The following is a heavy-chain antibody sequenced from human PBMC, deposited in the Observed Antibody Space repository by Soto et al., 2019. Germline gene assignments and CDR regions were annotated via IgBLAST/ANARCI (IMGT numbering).Heavy chain of an antibody. V-gene: IGHV6-1*01. J-gene: IGHJ6*02. CDR2: TYYRSKWYN. CDR3: ARGHYYYGLDV. Sequence: SQTLSLTCAISGDSVSSNSALWTWIRQSPSRGLEWLGRTYYRSKWYNDYAVSVKSRITINPDTSKNQFSLQLNSVTPDDTAIYYCARGHYYYGLDVCGLGTTVTVSS. CDR1: GDSVSSNSAL.